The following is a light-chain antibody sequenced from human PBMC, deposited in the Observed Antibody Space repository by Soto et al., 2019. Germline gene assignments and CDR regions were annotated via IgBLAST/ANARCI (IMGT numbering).Light chain of an antibody. Sequence: EILLTQSPGTLSLSPGERATLSCRASQSVSSGKLAWYQQKPGQAPRLLIFGASGRATGIPDRFSGSGSGTDFSLTISRLEPEDSAVYYCQQYGSSLLTFGGGTKVDIK. CDR1: QSVSSGK. J-gene: IGKJ4*01. CDR3: QQYGSSLLT. V-gene: IGKV3-20*01. CDR2: GAS.